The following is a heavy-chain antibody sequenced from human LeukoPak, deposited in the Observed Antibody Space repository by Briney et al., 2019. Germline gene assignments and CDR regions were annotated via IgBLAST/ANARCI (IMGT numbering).Heavy chain of an antibody. V-gene: IGHV3-74*01. Sequence: GGSLRLSCAASSNYWMHWVRQAPGKGLVWVSRIASDGSSTTYADSVKGRFSISRDNAKNTLYLQMNSLRVEDTAVYYCARGRPHGNDYWGQGTLVTVSS. CDR3: ARGRPHGNDY. D-gene: IGHD4-23*01. CDR1: SNYW. J-gene: IGHJ4*02. CDR2: IASDGSST.